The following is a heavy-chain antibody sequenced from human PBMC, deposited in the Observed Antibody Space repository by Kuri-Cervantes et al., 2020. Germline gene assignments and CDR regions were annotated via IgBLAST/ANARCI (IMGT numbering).Heavy chain of an antibody. D-gene: IGHD3-10*02. Sequence: ASVNVSFKASGYTFTSYGISWVRQAPGQGLEWMGWISSYNGNTNYAQKLQGRVTMTTDTSTSTAYMELRSLRSDDTAVYYCAREMFPNAFDIWGQGTMVTVSS. CDR1: GYTFTSYG. CDR3: AREMFPNAFDI. J-gene: IGHJ3*02. V-gene: IGHV1-18*01. CDR2: ISSYNGNT.